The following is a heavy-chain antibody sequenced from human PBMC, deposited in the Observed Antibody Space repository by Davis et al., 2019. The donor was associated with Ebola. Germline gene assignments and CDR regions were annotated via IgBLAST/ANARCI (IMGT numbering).Heavy chain of an antibody. CDR3: ASTTMVRGVIITPYWYFDL. Sequence: SETLSLTCTVSGGSISSYYWSWIRQPPGKGLEWIGSIYHSGSTYYNPSLKSRVTISVDTSKNQFSLKLSSVTAADTAVYYCASTTMVRGVIITPYWYFDLWGRGTLVTVSS. J-gene: IGHJ2*01. V-gene: IGHV4-59*08. CDR1: GGSISSYY. CDR2: IYHSGST. D-gene: IGHD3-10*01.